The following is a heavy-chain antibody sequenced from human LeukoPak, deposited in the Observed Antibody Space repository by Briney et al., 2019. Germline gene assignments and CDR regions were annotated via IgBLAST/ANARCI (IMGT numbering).Heavy chain of an antibody. CDR1: GYTFTSNY. V-gene: IGHV1-46*01. Sequence: ASVKVSCKAFGYTFTSNYIHWVRQAPGQGLEWMGMIYPRDGSTSYAQKFQGRVTVTRDTSTSTVHMELGGLRSEDTAVYYCARDQEGFDYWGQGTLVTVSS. J-gene: IGHJ4*02. CDR2: IYPRDGST. CDR3: ARDQEGFDY.